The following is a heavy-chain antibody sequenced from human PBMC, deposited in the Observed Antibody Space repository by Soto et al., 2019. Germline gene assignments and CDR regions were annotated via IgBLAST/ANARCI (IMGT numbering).Heavy chain of an antibody. Sequence: PXGFLGLYFAAAWLTFRSYWLGWVREAPGKGMEWVANIKQDGGEKYYVDSVKGRFTISRDNAKNSLYLQMNSLRAEDTAVYYCARDQSYGDYTLDYWGQGTLVTVSS. CDR1: WLTFRSYW. V-gene: IGHV3-7*03. CDR3: ARDQSYGDYTLDY. CDR2: IKQDGGEK. J-gene: IGHJ4*02. D-gene: IGHD4-17*01.